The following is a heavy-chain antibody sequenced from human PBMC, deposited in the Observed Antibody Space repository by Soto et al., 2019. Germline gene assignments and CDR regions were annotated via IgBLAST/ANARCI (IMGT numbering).Heavy chain of an antibody. CDR2: IYYSGST. CDR3: ARLGYGGYDSIDY. D-gene: IGHD5-12*01. V-gene: IGHV4-59*08. J-gene: IGHJ4*02. Sequence: ETLSLTCTVSGGSISSYYWSWIRQPPGKGLEWIGYIYYSGSTNYNPSLKSRVTISVDTSKNQFSLKLSSVTAADTAVYYCARLGYGGYDSIDYWGQGTLVTVSS. CDR1: GGSISSYY.